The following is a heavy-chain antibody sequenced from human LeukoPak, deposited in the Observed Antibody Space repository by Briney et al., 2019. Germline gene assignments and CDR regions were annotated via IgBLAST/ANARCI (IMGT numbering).Heavy chain of an antibody. CDR1: GFTFSSYA. CDR3: AKVKGPGYYGSGSYSPYYYYYGMDV. J-gene: IGHJ6*02. CDR2: ISGSGGST. Sequence: GGSLRLSCAASGFTFSSYAMSWVRQAPGKGLEWVSAISGSGGSTYYADSVKGRFTISRDNSKNTLYLQMNSLRAEDTAVYYCAKVKGPGYYGSGSYSPYYYYYGMDVWGQGTTVTVSS. D-gene: IGHD3-10*01. V-gene: IGHV3-23*01.